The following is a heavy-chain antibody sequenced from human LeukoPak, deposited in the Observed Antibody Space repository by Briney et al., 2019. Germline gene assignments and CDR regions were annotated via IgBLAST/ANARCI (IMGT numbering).Heavy chain of an antibody. CDR2: IYHSGST. D-gene: IGHD2-2*02. CDR1: GGSISSYY. V-gene: IGHV4-59*01. J-gene: IGHJ3*02. Sequence: SETLSLTCSVSGGSISSYYWIWFRHPPGKGRVGFGYIYHSGSTNYNPSLKSRVTISVDTSKTQFSLKLSSVTAADTAVYYCARGGACSSASCYTGADDAFDIRGQGTRVTVSS. CDR3: ARGGACSSASCYTGADDAFDI.